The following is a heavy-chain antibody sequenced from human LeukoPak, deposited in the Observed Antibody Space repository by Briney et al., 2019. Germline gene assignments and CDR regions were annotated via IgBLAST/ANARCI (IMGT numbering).Heavy chain of an antibody. J-gene: IGHJ4*02. CDR3: AKDQWELLHFDY. V-gene: IGHV3-23*01. D-gene: IGHD1-26*01. CDR2: ISGSGGST. Sequence: PGGSLRLSCAASGFTFSSYAMSWVRQAPGKGLEWVSAISGSGGSTYYADSVKGRFTISRDNSKSTLYLQMNSLRAEDTAVYYCAKDQWELLHFDYWGQGTLVTVSS. CDR1: GFTFSSYA.